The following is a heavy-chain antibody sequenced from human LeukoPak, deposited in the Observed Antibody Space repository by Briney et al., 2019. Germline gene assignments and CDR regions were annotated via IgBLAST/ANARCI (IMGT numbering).Heavy chain of an antibody. CDR2: ISSSSSYI. CDR1: GFTFSSYS. V-gene: IGHV3-21*01. CDR3: ARLAAAGTLYYFDY. D-gene: IGHD6-13*01. Sequence: GGSLRLSCAASGFTFSSYSMNWVRQAPGKGLEWVSPISSSSSYIYYADSVKGRFTISRDNAKNSLYLQMNSLRAEDTAVYYCARLAAAGTLYYFDYWGQGTLVTVSS. J-gene: IGHJ4*02.